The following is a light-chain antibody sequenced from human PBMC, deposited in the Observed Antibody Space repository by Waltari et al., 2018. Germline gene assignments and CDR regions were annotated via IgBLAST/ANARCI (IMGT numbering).Light chain of an antibody. J-gene: IGLJ3*02. V-gene: IGLV4-69*01. CDR1: SGHSSNI. Sequence: QLVLTQSPSASASLGASVKLTCTLSSGHSSNIIAWHQQQPEKGPRYLMKVNSDGSHSKGDEIPYRFSGSSSGAERYLTISHLQSEDEADYFCQTGGHGTWVFGGGTKLTVL. CDR3: QTGGHGTWV. CDR2: VNSDGSH.